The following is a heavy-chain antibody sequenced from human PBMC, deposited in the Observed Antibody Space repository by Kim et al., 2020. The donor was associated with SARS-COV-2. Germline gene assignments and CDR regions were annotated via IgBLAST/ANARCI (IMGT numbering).Heavy chain of an antibody. CDR2: ISWNSGSI. Sequence: GGSLRLSCAASGFTFGDYAMHWVRQAPGKGLEWVSGISWNSGSIGYADSVKGRFTISRDNAKNSLYLQMNSLRAEDTALYYCAKDVLGGWYWGYFDYWGQGTLVTVSS. CDR3: AKDVLGGWYWGYFDY. V-gene: IGHV3-9*01. D-gene: IGHD6-19*01. CDR1: GFTFGDYA. J-gene: IGHJ4*02.